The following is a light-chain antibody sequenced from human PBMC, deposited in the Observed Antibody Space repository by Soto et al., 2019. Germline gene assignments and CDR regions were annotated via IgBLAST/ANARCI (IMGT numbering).Light chain of an antibody. Sequence: DIQMTQSPSSLSASVGDRVTITCRASQGISSYLIWYQQKPGKAPKLLIYAASNLQSGVPSRFSGSGSGTDFTLTISNLQPEDIATYYCHQSYRNPRTFGGGTKVEIK. CDR1: QGISSY. CDR3: HQSYRNPRT. J-gene: IGKJ4*01. V-gene: IGKV1-39*01. CDR2: AAS.